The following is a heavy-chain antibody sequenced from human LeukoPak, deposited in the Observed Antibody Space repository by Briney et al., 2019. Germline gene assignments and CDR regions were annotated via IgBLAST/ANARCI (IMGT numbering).Heavy chain of an antibody. J-gene: IGHJ6*02. CDR3: ARGALITFGGVIVRGYYYYGMDV. V-gene: IGHV4-34*01. D-gene: IGHD3-16*02. Sequence: PSETLSLTCAVYGGSFSGYYWSWIRQPPGKGLEWIGEINHSGSTNYSPSLKSRVTISVDTSKNQFSLKLSSVTAADTAVYYCARGALITFGGVIVRGYYYYGMDVWGQGTTVTVSS. CDR2: INHSGST. CDR1: GGSFSGYY.